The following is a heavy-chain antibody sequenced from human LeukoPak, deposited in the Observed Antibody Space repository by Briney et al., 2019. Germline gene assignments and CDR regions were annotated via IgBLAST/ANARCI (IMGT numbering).Heavy chain of an antibody. V-gene: IGHV3-7*01. CDR1: GLTFSRHW. CDR2: IKQDGSEK. CDR3: AAGEGWVFDY. Sequence: PGASLRLSCEASGLTFSRHWMSWVRRAPGKGLEWVANIKQDGSEKYYVDSVKGRFTISRDNAKKSLSLQMNGLRVDDTAVYYCAAGEGWVFDYWGQGTLVTVSS. J-gene: IGHJ4*02. D-gene: IGHD1-26*01.